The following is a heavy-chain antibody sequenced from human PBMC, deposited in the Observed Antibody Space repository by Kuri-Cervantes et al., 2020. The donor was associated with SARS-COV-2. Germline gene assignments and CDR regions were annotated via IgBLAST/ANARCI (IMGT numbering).Heavy chain of an antibody. CDR2: ISWNSGSI. D-gene: IGHD3-16*01. CDR1: GFTFDDYA. V-gene: IGHV3-9*01. Sequence: GGSLRLSCAASGFTFDDYAMHWVRQAPGKGLEWVSGISWNSGSIGYADSVKGRFTISRDNAKNSPYLQMNSLRAEDTALYYCVKDRGHTFGGVYHWGQGTLVTVSS. CDR3: VKDRGHTFGGVYH. J-gene: IGHJ5*02.